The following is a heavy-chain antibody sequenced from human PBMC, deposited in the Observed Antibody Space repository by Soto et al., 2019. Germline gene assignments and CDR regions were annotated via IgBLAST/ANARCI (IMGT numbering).Heavy chain of an antibody. D-gene: IGHD3-10*01. J-gene: IGHJ6*02. CDR1: GFTFGSYA. CDR3: ITMVRGGEYGMDV. Sequence: PWGSLRLSCAASGFTFGSYAIRCVRHSPCKGLEWVAVISYDGSNKYYADSVKGRFTISRDNSKNTLYLQMNSLRAEDTAVYYGITMVRGGEYGMDVWGQGTTVTVSS. V-gene: IGHV3-30-3*01. CDR2: ISYDGSNK.